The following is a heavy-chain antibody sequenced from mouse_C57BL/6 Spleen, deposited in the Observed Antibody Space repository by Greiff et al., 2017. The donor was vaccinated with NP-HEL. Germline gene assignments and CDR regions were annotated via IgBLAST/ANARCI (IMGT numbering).Heavy chain of an antibody. D-gene: IGHD2-2*01. CDR2: IDPSDSET. V-gene: IGHV1-52*01. Sequence: QVQLQQPGAELVRPGSSVKLSCKASGYTFTSYWMHWVKQRPIQGLEWIGNIDPSDSETHYNQKFKDKATLTVDKSSSTAYMQLSSLTSEDSAVYYCARSAYGYEGFAYWGQGTLVTVSA. CDR3: ARSAYGYEGFAY. J-gene: IGHJ3*01. CDR1: GYTFTSYW.